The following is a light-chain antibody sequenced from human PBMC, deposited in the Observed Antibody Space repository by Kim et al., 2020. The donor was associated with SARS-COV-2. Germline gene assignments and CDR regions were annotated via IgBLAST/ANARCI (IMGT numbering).Light chain of an antibody. CDR3: NSRDSSGNHLV. CDR2: GKN. Sequence: SSELTQDPAVSVALGQTVRITCQGDSLRSYYASWYQQKPGQAPVLVIFGKNNWPSGIPDRFSGSSPGNTASLIITGAQAEDEADYYCNSRDSSGNHLVFG. V-gene: IGLV3-19*01. CDR1: SLRSYY. J-gene: IGLJ2*01.